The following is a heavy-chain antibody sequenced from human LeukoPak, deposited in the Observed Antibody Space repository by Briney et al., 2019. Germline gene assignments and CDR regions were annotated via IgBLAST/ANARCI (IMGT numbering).Heavy chain of an antibody. CDR2: IYYSGST. CDR3: ASARDGTYYYYGMDV. Sequence: SETLSLTCTVSGGSISSYYWSWIRQPPGKGLEWIGYIYYSGSTNYNPSLKSRVTISVDTSKNQFSLKLSSVTAADTAVYYCASARDGTYYYYGMDVWGQGTTVTVSS. V-gene: IGHV4-59*01. J-gene: IGHJ6*02. CDR1: GGSISSYY.